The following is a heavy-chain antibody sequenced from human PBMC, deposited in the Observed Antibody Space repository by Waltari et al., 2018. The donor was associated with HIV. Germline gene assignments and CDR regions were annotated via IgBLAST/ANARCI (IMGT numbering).Heavy chain of an antibody. V-gene: IGHV3-30*02. J-gene: IGHJ5*02. CDR2: IRYDGSNK. D-gene: IGHD6-13*01. CDR3: AKGEQQPDH. CDR1: GFHSSSYG. Sequence: QVQLVESAGGVVQPGGSLSLSCAASGFHSSSYGMHWVRQVPGKGLVWVAFIRYDGSNKYYADSVKGRFTISRDNSKNTLYLQMNSLRAEDTAVYYCAKGEQQPDHWGQVTLVTVSS.